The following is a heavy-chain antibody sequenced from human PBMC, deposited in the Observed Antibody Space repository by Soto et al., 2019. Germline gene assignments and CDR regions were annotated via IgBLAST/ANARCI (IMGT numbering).Heavy chain of an antibody. CDR3: ARRDIVVVVAARPLPGYYYGMDV. CDR1: GFTFSSYS. V-gene: IGHV3-21*01. Sequence: GGSLRLSCAASGFTFSSYSMNWVRQAPGKGLEWVSSISSSSSYIYYADSAKGRFTISRDNAKNSLYLQMNSLRAEDTAVYYCARRDIVVVVAARPLPGYYYGMDVWGQGTTVTVSS. D-gene: IGHD2-15*01. J-gene: IGHJ6*02. CDR2: ISSSSSYI.